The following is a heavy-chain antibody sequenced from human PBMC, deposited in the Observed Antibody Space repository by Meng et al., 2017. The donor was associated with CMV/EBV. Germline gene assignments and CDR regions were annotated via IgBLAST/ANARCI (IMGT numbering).Heavy chain of an antibody. V-gene: IGHV4-4*07. CDR2: IYTSGST. D-gene: IGHD2-15*01. CDR1: GGSISSYY. Sequence: QGQLQEAGPGLVKPSETLSLTCTVSGGSISSYYWSWIRQPAGKGLGWIGRIYTSGSTNYNPSLKSRVTMSVDTSKNQFSLKLSSVTAADTAVYYCARAAVDLSKDYFDYWGQGTLVTVSS. J-gene: IGHJ4*02. CDR3: ARAAVDLSKDYFDY.